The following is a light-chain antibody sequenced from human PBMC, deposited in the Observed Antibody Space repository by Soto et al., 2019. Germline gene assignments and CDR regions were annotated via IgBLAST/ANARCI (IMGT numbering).Light chain of an antibody. V-gene: IGLV2-14*01. CDR1: GRDIGAYNY. Sequence: QSALTQPASVSGSPGQSITISCTGSGRDIGAYNYVSWYQQHPGKAPKLIIYGVKNRPSGVSNRFSASKSAFTASLTISGLQAEDEADYYCSSYITSYLYVFGPGTMVTVL. CDR3: SSYITSYLYV. J-gene: IGLJ1*01. CDR2: GVK.